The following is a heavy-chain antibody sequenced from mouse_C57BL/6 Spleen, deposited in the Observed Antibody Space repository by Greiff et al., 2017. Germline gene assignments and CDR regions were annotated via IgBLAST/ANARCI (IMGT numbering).Heavy chain of an antibody. Sequence: VQLQQSGPELVKPGASVKIPCKASGYTFTDYNMDWVKQSHGKSLEWIGDINPNNGGTIYNQKFKGKATLTVDKSSSTAYMELRSLTSEDTAVYYCARGATRYYYAMTTGVKEPQSPSPQ. J-gene: IGHJ4*01. CDR3: ARGATRYYYAMTT. CDR2: INPNNGGT. D-gene: IGHD3-1*01. V-gene: IGHV1-18*01. CDR1: GYTFTDYN.